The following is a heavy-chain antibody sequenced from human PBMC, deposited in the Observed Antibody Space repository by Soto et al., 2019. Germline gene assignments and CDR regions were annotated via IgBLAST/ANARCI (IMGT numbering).Heavy chain of an antibody. V-gene: IGHV1-69*13. CDR3: ARAVDDSSGSPYNWFDP. CDR1: GGTFSSYA. J-gene: IGHJ5*02. CDR2: IIPIFGTA. D-gene: IGHD3-22*01. Sequence: ASVKVSCKASGGTFSSYAISWVRQAPGQGLEWMGGIIPIFGTANYAQKFQGRVTINADESTSTAYMELSSLRSEDTDVYYCARAVDDSSGSPYNWFDPRGQGTLVTVSS.